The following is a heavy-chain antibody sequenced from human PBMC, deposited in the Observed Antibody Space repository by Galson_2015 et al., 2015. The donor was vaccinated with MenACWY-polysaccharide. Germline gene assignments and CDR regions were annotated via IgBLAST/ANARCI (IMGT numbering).Heavy chain of an antibody. CDR1: GSRFSNSG. V-gene: IGHV3-33*01. CDR2: IRYDGSSK. CDR3: AREGSRIVFHAFDI. J-gene: IGHJ3*02. Sequence: SLRLSCAASGSRFSNSGMHWVRQAPGKGLEWVAVIRYDGSSKVYADSVKGRFTISRDNSKNTVFLEMNTLGVEDTAVYYCAREGSRIVFHAFDIWGRGTMVTVSS. D-gene: IGHD2-2*01.